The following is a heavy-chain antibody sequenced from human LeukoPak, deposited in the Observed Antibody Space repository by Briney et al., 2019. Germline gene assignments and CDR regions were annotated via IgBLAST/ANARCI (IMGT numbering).Heavy chain of an antibody. J-gene: IGHJ4*02. CDR1: GYTFTSYY. Sequence: ASVKVSCKASGYTFTSYYMHWVRQAPGQGLEWMGIINPSGGSTSYAQKFQGRVTITADKSTSTAYMELSSLRSEDTAVYYCARDPGGVGARGYYFDYWGQGTLVTVSS. V-gene: IGHV1-46*01. CDR2: INPSGGST. CDR3: ARDPGGVGARGYYFDY. D-gene: IGHD1-26*01.